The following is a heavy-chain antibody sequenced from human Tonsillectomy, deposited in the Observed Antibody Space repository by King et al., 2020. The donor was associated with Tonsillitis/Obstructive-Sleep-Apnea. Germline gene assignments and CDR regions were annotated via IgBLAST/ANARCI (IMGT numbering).Heavy chain of an antibody. Sequence: VQLVESGGGLVQPGGSLKLSCAASGFTFSTYSMNWVRQTPGKGLEWVSYISRSSNTIYYPDSVKGRFTISRDMGKNSLYLQMNSLRDEDTAVYFCARSEWLDYMDVWGKGTTVTVSS. CDR2: ISRSSNTI. D-gene: IGHD3-3*01. J-gene: IGHJ6*03. V-gene: IGHV3-48*02. CDR1: GFTFSTYS. CDR3: ARSEWLDYMDV.